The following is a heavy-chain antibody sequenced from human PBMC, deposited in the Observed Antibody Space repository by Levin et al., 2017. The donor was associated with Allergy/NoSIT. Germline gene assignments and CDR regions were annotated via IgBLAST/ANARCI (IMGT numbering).Heavy chain of an antibody. CDR1: GFSLTTSAMC. CDR3: ARSSPGGFSYGHHFDY. V-gene: IGHV2-70*11. J-gene: IGHJ4*02. CDR2: IDWDDDK. D-gene: IGHD5-18*01. Sequence: SGPTLVKPTQTLTLTCTFSGFSLTTSAMCVSWIRQPPGKALEWLARIDWDDDKYYSTSLKTRLSISKDTSKNQVVLTMTNMDPVDTATYYLARSSPGGFSYGHHFDYWGQGTLVAVSS.